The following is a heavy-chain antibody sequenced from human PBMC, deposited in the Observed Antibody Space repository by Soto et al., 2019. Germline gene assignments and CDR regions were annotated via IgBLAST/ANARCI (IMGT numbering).Heavy chain of an antibody. J-gene: IGHJ4*02. Sequence: QVQLVQSGAEMKKPGSSVKVSCQSSGGTFNTYAMNWVRQAPGQGPEWMGDISPMFGAANYAPKFQRRVTLTVDESAGTSYIQSSILTAEDTAVYFCAREVQVHTPAFVYWGQGTLVTVSS. CDR3: AREVQVHTPAFVY. D-gene: IGHD3-10*01. CDR2: ISPMFGAA. CDR1: GGTFNTYA. V-gene: IGHV1-69*19.